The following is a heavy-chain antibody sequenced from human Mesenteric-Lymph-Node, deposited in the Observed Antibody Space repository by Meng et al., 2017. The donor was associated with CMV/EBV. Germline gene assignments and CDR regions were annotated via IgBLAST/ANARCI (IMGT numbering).Heavy chain of an antibody. V-gene: IGHV3-11*06. D-gene: IGHD6-19*01. CDR1: GFTFSDYY. CDR3: VRDEGSGWYIY. J-gene: IGHJ4*02. Sequence: LSCAASGFTFSDYYMSWIRQAPGKGLEWVSYISSSSSYINYADSVKGRFTISRDNAKNSLYLRMDSLRDEDTAVYYCVRDEGSGWYIYWGQGTLVTVSS. CDR2: ISSSSSYI.